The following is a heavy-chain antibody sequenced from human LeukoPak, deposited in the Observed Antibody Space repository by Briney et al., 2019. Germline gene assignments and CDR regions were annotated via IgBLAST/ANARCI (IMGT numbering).Heavy chain of an antibody. Sequence: ASVKVSCKASGYTFTSYDINWVRQATGQGLEWMGWMNPNSGNTGYAQKFQGRVTMTRNTSISTAYMELSSLRSEDTAVYYCASSRITIFGVKDYWGQGTLVTVSS. CDR1: GYTFTSYD. CDR3: ASSRITIFGVKDY. CDR2: MNPNSGNT. D-gene: IGHD3-3*01. V-gene: IGHV1-8*01. J-gene: IGHJ4*02.